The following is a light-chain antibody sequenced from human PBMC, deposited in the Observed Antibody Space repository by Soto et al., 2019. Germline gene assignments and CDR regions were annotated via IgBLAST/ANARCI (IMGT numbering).Light chain of an antibody. Sequence: DIQITQSPSTLSASVGDRVTITCRASQSISSYLNWYQQKPGKAPKLLIYAASSLQSGVPSRFSGSGSGTDFTLTISSLQPEDFATYYCQQSSEATWTFGQGTKVDIK. V-gene: IGKV1-39*01. J-gene: IGKJ1*01. CDR1: QSISSY. CDR3: QQSSEATWT. CDR2: AAS.